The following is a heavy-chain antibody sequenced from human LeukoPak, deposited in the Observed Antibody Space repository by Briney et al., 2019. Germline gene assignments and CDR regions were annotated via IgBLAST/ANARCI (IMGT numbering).Heavy chain of an antibody. CDR1: GFTLGGHD. CDR3: VREARGYHYTYFDY. Sequence: PGGSLRLPCTASGFTLGGHDMHWVRQTTGDGLEWVAAVSAGHHAFYGGSVKGRFTVSREDAKNSLYLQMNSLRAGDTAVYYCVREARGYHYTYFDYWGQGSLVTVSS. V-gene: IGHV3-13*01. CDR2: VSAGHHA. J-gene: IGHJ4*02. D-gene: IGHD5-18*01.